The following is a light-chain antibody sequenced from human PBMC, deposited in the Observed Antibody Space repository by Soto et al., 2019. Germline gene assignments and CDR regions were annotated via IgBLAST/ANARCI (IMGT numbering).Light chain of an antibody. CDR2: ASS. J-gene: IGKJ4*01. CDR1: QSISSY. Sequence: DIQMTQSPSSLSASVGDRVTITCRTSQSISSYLNWYQLKPGKAPKLRIYASSYLQSGVPSRFSGSGSVTDFTLTISSLQAEDFAIYYCQQSYSIPFTFGGGTKVEIK. CDR3: QQSYSIPFT. V-gene: IGKV1-39*01.